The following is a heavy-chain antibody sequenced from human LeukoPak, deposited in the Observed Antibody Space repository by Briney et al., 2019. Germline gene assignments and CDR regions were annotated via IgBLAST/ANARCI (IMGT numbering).Heavy chain of an antibody. D-gene: IGHD3/OR15-3a*01. J-gene: IGHJ5*02. CDR3: AKVDES. V-gene: IGHV3-30*02. CDR1: GFTFSTYG. CDR2: IQYDGSHK. Sequence: GGSLRLSCAASGFTFSTYGMHWVRQAPGKGLEWVAFIQYDGSHKYYADSVKGRFTISRDNSKNTLYLQMNSLRAEDTAVCYCAKVDESWGQGTLVTVSS.